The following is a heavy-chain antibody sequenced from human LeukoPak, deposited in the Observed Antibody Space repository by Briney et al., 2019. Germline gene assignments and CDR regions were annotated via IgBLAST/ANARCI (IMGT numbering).Heavy chain of an antibody. V-gene: IGHV3-74*01. D-gene: IGHD5-18*01. CDR3: AREAGYSYGY. CDR1: GFTFSSYS. J-gene: IGHJ4*02. CDR2: INTDGSST. Sequence: GGSLRLSCAASGFTFSSYSMNWVRQAPGKGLVWVSRINTDGSSTSYADSVKGRFTISRDSAKNTLYLQMNSLRVEDTAVYYCAREAGYSYGYWGQGTPVTVSA.